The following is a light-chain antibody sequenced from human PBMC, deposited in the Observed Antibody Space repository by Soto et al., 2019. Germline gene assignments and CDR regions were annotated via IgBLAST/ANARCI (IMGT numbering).Light chain of an antibody. CDR2: QAS. V-gene: IGKV1-5*03. J-gene: IGKJ5*01. CDR3: QQANSFPIT. Sequence: IQMTQSPSTLSTSLGDRVTVTCRASQSIGSWLAWYHQRPGTAPKSLIYQASSLESGVPSRFSGSGSGTDFALTISSLQPDDFASYYCQQANSFPITFGQGTRLEIK. CDR1: QSIGSW.